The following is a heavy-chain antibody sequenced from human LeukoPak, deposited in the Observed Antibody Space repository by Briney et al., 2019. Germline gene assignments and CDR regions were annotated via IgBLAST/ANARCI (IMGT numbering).Heavy chain of an antibody. J-gene: IGHJ5*02. Sequence: PGGSLRLSCAASGFTFTSYAMSWVRQAPGKGLEWVSAITGSGDTTYYADSVGGRFTISRDNSKDIVYLQMNSLKVEDTATYYCGKEGGAWGQGTKVTVSS. CDR2: ITGSGDTT. V-gene: IGHV3-23*01. D-gene: IGHD3-16*01. CDR1: GFTFTSYA. CDR3: GKEGGA.